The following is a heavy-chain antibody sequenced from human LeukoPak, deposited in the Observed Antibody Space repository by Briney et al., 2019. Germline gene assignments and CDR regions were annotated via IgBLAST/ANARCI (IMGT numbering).Heavy chain of an antibody. CDR2: IKQDGSEK. CDR1: GFTFSSYW. J-gene: IGHJ3*02. V-gene: IGHV3-7*01. CDR3: ARDHRYSSSWPDAFDI. Sequence: GGSLGLSCAASGFTFSSYWMSWVRQAPGKGLEWGANIKQDGSEKYYVDSVKGRFTISRDNAKNSLYLQMNSLRAEDTAVYYCARDHRYSSSWPDAFDIWGQGTMVTVSS. D-gene: IGHD6-13*01.